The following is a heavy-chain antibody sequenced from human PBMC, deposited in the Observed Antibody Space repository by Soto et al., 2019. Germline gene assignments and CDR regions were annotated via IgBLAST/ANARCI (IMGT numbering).Heavy chain of an antibody. CDR3: ARAGSGYSFDY. CDR2: IYNTGST. CDR1: GGSISSYY. V-gene: IGHV4-59*01. D-gene: IGHD3-9*01. Sequence: SETLSLTCTVPGGSISSYYWTWIRQTPGKGLEWIGYIYNTGSTTYSPSLKSRVTISVNTSKNQLSLKLSSVTAADTAVYYCARAGSGYSFDYWGQGTLVTVSS. J-gene: IGHJ4*02.